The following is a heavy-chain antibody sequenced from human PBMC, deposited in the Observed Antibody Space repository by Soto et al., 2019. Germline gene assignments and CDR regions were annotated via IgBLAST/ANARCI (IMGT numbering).Heavy chain of an antibody. CDR2: INHSGST. CDR1: GGSFSGYY. J-gene: IGHJ4*02. Sequence: SETLSLTCAVYGGSFSGYYWTWIRQSPGKGLEWIGQINHSGSTTYNPSLKSRVTISLATSKNQFSLELSSVTAADTAVYYCARGLFSENYYSGGWYYFDYWGQGTLVTVPQ. V-gene: IGHV4-34*01. D-gene: IGHD1-26*01. CDR3: ARGLFSENYYSGGWYYFDY.